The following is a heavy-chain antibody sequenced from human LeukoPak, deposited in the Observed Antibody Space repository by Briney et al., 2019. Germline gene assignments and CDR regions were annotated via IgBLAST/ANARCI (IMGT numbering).Heavy chain of an antibody. CDR2: ISGNGITK. CDR3: ARGLGYCSRTSCYPVY. CDR1: GFTFSTYA. V-gene: IGHV3-64*01. J-gene: IGHJ4*02. D-gene: IGHD2-2*01. Sequence: GRSLRLSCAASGFTFSTYAMFWVRQAPGKGLEYVSAISGNGITKSYANFVKDRFTISRDNSKNTLYLQMGSLRAEDMAVYYCARGLGYCSRTSCYPVYWGQGTLVTVSS.